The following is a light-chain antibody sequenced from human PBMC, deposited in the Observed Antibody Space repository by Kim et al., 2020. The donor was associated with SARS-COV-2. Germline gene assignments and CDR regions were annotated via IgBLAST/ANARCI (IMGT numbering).Light chain of an antibody. CDR3: ALYVGTGTWV. V-gene: IGLV8-61*01. CDR2: STT. J-gene: IGLJ3*02. CDR1: PLSVATSFY. Sequence: GGTVTRAWGLSPLSVATSFYPSWYQQTPGRPPRTLIFSTTSRSYGVPDGFSGSIVENKAALTIAGAQAEDESHYFCALYVGTGTWVFGGGTQLTVL.